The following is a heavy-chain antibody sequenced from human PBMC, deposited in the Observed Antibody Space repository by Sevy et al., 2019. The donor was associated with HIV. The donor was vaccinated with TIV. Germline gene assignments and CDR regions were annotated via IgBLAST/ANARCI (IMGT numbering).Heavy chain of an antibody. Sequence: GGSLRLSCAASGFTFSSYGMHWVRQAPGKGLEWVGRIKSKTDGGTTDYAAPLKGRFTISRDDSKNTLYLQMNSLKSEDTAVYYCSTEGLYCSGGSCSSEGFDFWGQGTLVTVSS. V-gene: IGHV3-15*01. CDR2: IKSKTDGGTT. J-gene: IGHJ4*02. D-gene: IGHD2-15*01. CDR3: STEGLYCSGGSCSSEGFDF. CDR1: GFTFSSYG.